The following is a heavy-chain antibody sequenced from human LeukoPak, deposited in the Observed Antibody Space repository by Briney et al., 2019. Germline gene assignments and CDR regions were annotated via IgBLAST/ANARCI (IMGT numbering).Heavy chain of an antibody. J-gene: IGHJ4*02. V-gene: IGHV1-2*02. D-gene: IGHD1-26*01. CDR2: INPNSGGT. CDR3: ARGDKWELLYYFDY. Sequence: APVKVSCKAFGYTFTGYYMHWVRQAPGQGLEWMGWINPNSGGTNYAQKFQGRVTMTRDTSISTAYMELSRLRSDDTAVYYCARGDKWELLYYFDYWGQGTLVTVSS. CDR1: GYTFTGYY.